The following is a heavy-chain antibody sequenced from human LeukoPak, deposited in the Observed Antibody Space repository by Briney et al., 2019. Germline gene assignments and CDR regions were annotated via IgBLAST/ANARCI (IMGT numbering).Heavy chain of an antibody. CDR3: ARDEYIHGDLTNFDS. CDR1: GFTFSSYA. Sequence: GGSLRLSCAASGFTFSSYAMSWVRQAPGKGLEWVSAISGSGGSTYYADAVKGRFTISRDNAKNSLYLQMNSLRAEDTAVYYCARDEYIHGDLTNFDSWGQGTLVIVSS. D-gene: IGHD4-17*01. V-gene: IGHV3-23*01. J-gene: IGHJ4*02. CDR2: ISGSGGST.